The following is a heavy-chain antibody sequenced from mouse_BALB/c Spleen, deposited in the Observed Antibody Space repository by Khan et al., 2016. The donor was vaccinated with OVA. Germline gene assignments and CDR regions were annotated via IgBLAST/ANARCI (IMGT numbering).Heavy chain of an antibody. D-gene: IGHD6-1*01. CDR3: ARSASYWFFDV. J-gene: IGHJ1*01. CDR2: INTYTGEP. CDR1: GYTFTNYG. Sequence: QIQLVQSGPELKKPGETVKISCKAPGYTFTNYGMNWVKQAPGKGLKWMGWINTYTGEPTYADDFKGRFAFSLETSANTAYLQINNLKNEDTATSCCARSASYWFFDVWGAGTTVTVSS. V-gene: IGHV9-3-1*01.